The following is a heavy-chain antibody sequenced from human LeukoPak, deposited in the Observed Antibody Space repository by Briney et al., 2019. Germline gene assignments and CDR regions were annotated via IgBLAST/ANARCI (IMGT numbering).Heavy chain of an antibody. CDR3: ARDPGQQWLTFFDY. CDR2: ISYDGSNK. CDR1: GFTFSSYA. Sequence: GGSLRLSCAASGFTFSSYATHWVRQAPGKGLEWVAVISYDGSNKYYADSVKGRFTISRDNSKNTLYLQMNSLRAEDTAVYYCARDPGQQWLTFFDYWGQGTLVTVSS. D-gene: IGHD6-19*01. V-gene: IGHV3-30-3*01. J-gene: IGHJ4*02.